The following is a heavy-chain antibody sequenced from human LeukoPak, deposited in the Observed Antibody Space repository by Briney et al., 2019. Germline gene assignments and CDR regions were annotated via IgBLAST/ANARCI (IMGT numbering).Heavy chain of an antibody. CDR2: INHVGST. CDR3: ARGRNNQITMIRGPNHYFGLDF. D-gene: IGHD3-10*01. V-gene: IGHV4-34*01. J-gene: IGHJ6*02. CDR1: GGSFSGYY. Sequence: SETLSLTCAVYGGSFSGYYWTWIRQPPGKGLEWIGEINHVGSTKYNPSLKSRATMSVDPSKNQFSLRLSAVTAADTAFYYCARGRNNQITMIRGPNHYFGLDFWGQGTTVIVSS.